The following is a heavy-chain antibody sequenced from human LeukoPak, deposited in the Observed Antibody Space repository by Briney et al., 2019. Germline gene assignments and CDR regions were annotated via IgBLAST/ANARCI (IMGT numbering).Heavy chain of an antibody. V-gene: IGHV3-53*01. CDR3: ARGLVGTTSDYFDY. D-gene: IGHD1-1*01. J-gene: IGHJ4*02. CDR2: LYSGGST. Sequence: PGGSLRLSCAASGFTVSSNHMTWVRQVPGRGLEWVSVLYSGGSTYYADSVKGRFTISRDNSKNTLYLQMNSLRAEDTAVYYCARGLVGTTSDYFDYWGQGTLVTVSS. CDR1: GFTVSSNH.